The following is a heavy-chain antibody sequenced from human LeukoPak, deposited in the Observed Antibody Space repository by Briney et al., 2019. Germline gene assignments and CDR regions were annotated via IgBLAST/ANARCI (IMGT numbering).Heavy chain of an antibody. V-gene: IGHV1-8*01. D-gene: IGHD3-10*01. CDR2: MNPNSGNT. Sequence: ASVKVSCKASGYTFTSYDIDWVRQATGQGLEWVGWMNPNSGNTGYAQKFQGRVTMTRNTSISTAYMELSSLRSEDTAVYYCYVLLWFGDFYYFDYWGQGTLVTVSS. CDR3: YVLLWFGDFYYFDY. J-gene: IGHJ4*02. CDR1: GYTFTSYD.